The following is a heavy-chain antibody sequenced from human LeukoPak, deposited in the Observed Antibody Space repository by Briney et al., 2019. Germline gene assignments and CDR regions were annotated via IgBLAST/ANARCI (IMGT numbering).Heavy chain of an antibody. D-gene: IGHD4-11*01. J-gene: IGHJ5*02. CDR2: IYYSGST. V-gene: IGHV4-59*08. CDR3: ARHYSNYNWFDP. CDR1: GGSISSYY. Sequence: SETLSLTCTGSGGSISSYYWSWIRQPPGKGLEWIGYIYYSGSTNYNPSLKSRVTISVDTSKNQFSLKLSSVTAADTAVYYCARHYSNYNWFDPWGQGTLVTVSS.